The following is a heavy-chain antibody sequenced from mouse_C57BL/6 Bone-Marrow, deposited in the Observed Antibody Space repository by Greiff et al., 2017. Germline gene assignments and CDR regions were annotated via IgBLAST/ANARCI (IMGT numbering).Heavy chain of an antibody. D-gene: IGHD1-1*01. Sequence: EVMLVESGGGLVKPGGSLKLSCAATGFTFSDYGMHWVRQAPENGLEWVAYISSGSSTIYYADTVKGRFTISRDNAKNTLFLQMTSLRSEDTAMYYCARTYGSSYCDYWGQGTTLTVSS. CDR2: ISSGSSTI. CDR3: ARTYGSSYCDY. CDR1: GFTFSDYG. J-gene: IGHJ2*01. V-gene: IGHV5-17*01.